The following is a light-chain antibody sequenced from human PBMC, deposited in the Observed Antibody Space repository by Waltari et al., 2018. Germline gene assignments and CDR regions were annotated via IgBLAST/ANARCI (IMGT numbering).Light chain of an antibody. J-gene: IGKJ4*01. CDR3: QQYYSAPLT. V-gene: IGKV4-1*01. Sequence: DIVMTQSPDSLAVSLGERATINCKSGQNLLYSSNNKNYLNWYQQKPGKPPKLLIYWASTRESGVPDRFNGSGSGTDFTLTISSLQAEDVAVYYCQQYYSAPLTFGGGTKVEIK. CDR2: WAS. CDR1: QNLLYSSNNKNY.